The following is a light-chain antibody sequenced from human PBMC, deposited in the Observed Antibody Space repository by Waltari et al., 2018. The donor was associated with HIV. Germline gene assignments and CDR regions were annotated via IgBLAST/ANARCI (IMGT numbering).Light chain of an antibody. CDR1: SRYVSADNY. CDR2: DVN. J-gene: IGLJ3*02. Sequence: QSFLTQPRSLSGSPGQSVTISCTGPSRYVSADNYVSWYQQYPGTAPKILIYDVNKRPFGVPVRFSGSKSGNTASLTSSGLQAEDEGDYYCCSYAGSNRVFGGGTKLTVL. CDR3: CSYAGSNRV. V-gene: IGLV2-11*01.